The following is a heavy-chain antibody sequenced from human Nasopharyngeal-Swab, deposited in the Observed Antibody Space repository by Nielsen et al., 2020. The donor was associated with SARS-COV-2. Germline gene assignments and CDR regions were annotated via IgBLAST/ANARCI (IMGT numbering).Heavy chain of an antibody. J-gene: IGHJ4*02. CDR3: ARDAPAHYGAFY. CDR2: IAHDASNE. Sequence: GESLKISCAASGFTFSSFGMHWVRQAPGKGLEWVAFIAHDASNEYYGDSVKGRSSISRDSSKNTLYLQMDSLRGEDTAVYYCARDAPAHYGAFYWGRGTPDTVSS. V-gene: IGHV3-30*03. D-gene: IGHD4-17*01. CDR1: GFTFSSFG.